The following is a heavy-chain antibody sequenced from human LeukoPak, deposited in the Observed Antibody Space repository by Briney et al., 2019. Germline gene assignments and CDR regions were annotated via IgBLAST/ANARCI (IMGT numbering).Heavy chain of an antibody. CDR1: GYSFTSYW. J-gene: IGHJ4*02. CDR3: ARQEGATYYFDY. Sequence: GESLKISCKGSGYSFTSYWISWVRQMPGKGLEWMGRIDPSDSYTNYSPSFQGHVTISADKSISTAYLQWSSLKASDTAMYHCARQEGATYYFDYWGQGTLVTVSS. D-gene: IGHD1-26*01. CDR2: IDPSDSYT. V-gene: IGHV5-10-1*01.